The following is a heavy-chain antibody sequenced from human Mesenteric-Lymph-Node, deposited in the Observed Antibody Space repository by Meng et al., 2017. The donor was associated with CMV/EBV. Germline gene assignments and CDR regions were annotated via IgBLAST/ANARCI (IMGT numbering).Heavy chain of an antibody. CDR2: IYYTGST. CDR3: ATTKGPAGSSSGNP. D-gene: IGHD6-13*01. Sequence: SETLSLTCSVSGDSITSDHYHWGWIRQPPGKGLEWIASIYYTGSTYYNPSLKGRVTLSLDTSKSQFSLKLSSVTAADTAVYYCATTKGPAGSSSGNPWGQGALVTVSS. V-gene: IGHV4-39*07. J-gene: IGHJ5*02. CDR1: GDSITSDHYH.